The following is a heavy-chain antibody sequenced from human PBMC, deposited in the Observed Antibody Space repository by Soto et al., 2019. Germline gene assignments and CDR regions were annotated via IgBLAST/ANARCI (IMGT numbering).Heavy chain of an antibody. CDR3: AKDFKVSGSHYGTLNYYYGMDV. D-gene: IGHD3-10*01. CDR1: GFTFSKYG. Sequence: GGSLRLSCEASGFTFSKYGMQWVRQAPGKGLEWVAVISYDGYLKYYVDSVKGRFTVARDKPKNTLFLEMNSLRVEDTAVYFCAKDFKVSGSHYGTLNYYYGMDVWGQGTTVTVSS. CDR2: ISYDGYLK. J-gene: IGHJ6*02. V-gene: IGHV3-30*18.